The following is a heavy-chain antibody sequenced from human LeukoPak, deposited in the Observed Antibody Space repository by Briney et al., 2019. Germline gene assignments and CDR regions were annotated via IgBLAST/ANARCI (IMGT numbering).Heavy chain of an antibody. D-gene: IGHD6-19*01. CDR3: AREWGPIAVSGGPGY. CDR1: GFTFSNYG. J-gene: IGHJ4*02. Sequence: GRSLRLSCAASGFTFSNYGMHWVRQAPGKGLEGVALIWFDGRNKFHADSVKGRFTISRDNSKNTLFLQMNSLRAEDTAVYYCAREWGPIAVSGGPGYWGQGALVTVSS. CDR2: IWFDGRNK. V-gene: IGHV3-33*01.